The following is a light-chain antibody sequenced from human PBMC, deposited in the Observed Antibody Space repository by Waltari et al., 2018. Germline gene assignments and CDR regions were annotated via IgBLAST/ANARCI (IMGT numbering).Light chain of an antibody. Sequence: EIVLTKSPLSLPVTPGKPASMPCGSNQSLLQSTGYNYLHWYLQKPWQSPQILIYLGSNRASGVPDRFSGSASGTDFTVKISRVEAEDVGVYYCMQALQTPVTFGQGTRLEIK. CDR2: LGS. CDR1: QSLLQSTGYNY. CDR3: MQALQTPVT. V-gene: IGKV2-28*01. J-gene: IGKJ5*01.